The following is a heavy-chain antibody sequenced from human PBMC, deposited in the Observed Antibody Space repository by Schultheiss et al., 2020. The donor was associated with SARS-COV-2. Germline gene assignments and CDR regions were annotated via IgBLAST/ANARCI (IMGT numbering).Heavy chain of an antibody. J-gene: IGHJ4*02. Sequence: GGSLRLSCTASGFTFDDYAMHWVRQAPGKGLVWVSGISWNSGSIGYADSVKGRFTISRDNAKNSLYLQMNSLRAEDTALYYCAKVGAGDSHFYSNYGPLDYWGQGTLVTVSS. CDR3: AKVGAGDSHFYSNYGPLDY. CDR2: ISWNSGSI. CDR1: GFTFDDYA. V-gene: IGHV3-9*01. D-gene: IGHD4-11*01.